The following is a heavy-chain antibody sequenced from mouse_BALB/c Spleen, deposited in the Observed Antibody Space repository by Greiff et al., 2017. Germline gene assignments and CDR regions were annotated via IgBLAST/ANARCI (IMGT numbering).Heavy chain of an antibody. Sequence: QVQLQQSGPELVKPGASVRISCKASGYTFTRYYIHWVKQRPGQGLEWIGWIYPGNVNTKYNEKFKGKATLTADKSSSTAYMQLSSLTSEDSAVYFCARSGLRLTAMDYWGQGTSVTVSS. CDR3: ARSGLRLTAMDY. CDR1: GYTFTRYY. D-gene: IGHD1-2*01. CDR2: IYPGNVNT. V-gene: IGHV1S56*01. J-gene: IGHJ4*01.